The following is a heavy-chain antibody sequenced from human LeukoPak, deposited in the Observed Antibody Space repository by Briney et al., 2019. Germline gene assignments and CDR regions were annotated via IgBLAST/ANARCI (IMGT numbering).Heavy chain of an antibody. J-gene: IGHJ4*02. CDR3: ARDLSSGWYWLGY. CDR2: IKQDGSAK. D-gene: IGHD6-19*01. Sequence: GGSLRLSCAASGFTFSSYWMSWVRQAPGKGLEWVANIKQDGSAKYFVDSVKGRFTITRDNAKNSLYLQMNSLRAEDTAVYYCARDLSSGWYWLGYWGQGTLVTVSS. V-gene: IGHV3-7*01. CDR1: GFTFSSYW.